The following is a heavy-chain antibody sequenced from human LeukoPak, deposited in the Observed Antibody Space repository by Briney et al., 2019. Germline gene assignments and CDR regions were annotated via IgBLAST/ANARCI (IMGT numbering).Heavy chain of an antibody. D-gene: IGHD3-16*01. CDR2: MHYSGST. J-gene: IGHJ3*02. CDR3: ARDFPGEQGFDI. CDR1: GGSISSSSYY. Sequence: SETLSLTCTVSGGSISSSSYYWGWVRQPPGKGLEWIGSMHYSGSTYYNPSLKSRVTISVDTSKNQFSLNLNSVTAADTAVYYCARDFPGEQGFDIWGQGTMVTVSS. V-gene: IGHV4-39*07.